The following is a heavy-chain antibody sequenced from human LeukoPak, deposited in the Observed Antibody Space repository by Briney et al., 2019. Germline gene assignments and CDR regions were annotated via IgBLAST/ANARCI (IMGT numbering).Heavy chain of an antibody. V-gene: IGHV3-21*01. J-gene: IGHJ3*02. Sequence: PGESLRLSCAASGFTFTTYWMSWVRQLPGKGLEWVSSITGGSGYIYYADSVKGRFTVSRDNAKNSLYLQMNSLRAEDTAVYYCAGHSGDYSSGSYYGNAFDIWGQGTMVTVSS. CDR2: ITGGSGYI. CDR3: AGHSGDYSSGSYYGNAFDI. D-gene: IGHD3-10*01. CDR1: GFTFTTYW.